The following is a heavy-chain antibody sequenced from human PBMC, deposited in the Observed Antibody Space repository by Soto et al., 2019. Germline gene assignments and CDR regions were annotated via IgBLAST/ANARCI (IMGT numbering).Heavy chain of an antibody. V-gene: IGHV1-46*01. CDR1: GYTFTSYY. J-gene: IGHJ4*02. CDR2: INPSGGST. Sequence: ASVKVSCKASGYTFTSYYMHWVRQAPGQGLEWMGIINPSGGSTSYAQKFQGRVTMTRATSTSTVYMELSSLRSEDTAVYYCARDGYDLWGGYSDDRSGRFDYWGQGTLVTVSS. D-gene: IGHD3-3*01. CDR3: ARDGYDLWGGYSDDRSGRFDY.